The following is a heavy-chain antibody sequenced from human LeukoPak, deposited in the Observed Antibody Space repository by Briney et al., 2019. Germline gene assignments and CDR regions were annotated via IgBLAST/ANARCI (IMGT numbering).Heavy chain of an antibody. CDR3: ARSTCSGGSCYRGYHFDL. V-gene: IGHV5-51*01. CDR1: GNSFTSYW. Sequence: GESLKISCKGSGNSFTSYWIGWVRQMPGKGLEWMGIIYRGDSDTRYSPSFQGQVTISADKSISTAYLQWSSLKASDTAMYYCARSTCSGGSCYRGYHFDLWGQGTLVTVSS. CDR2: IYRGDSDT. D-gene: IGHD2-15*01. J-gene: IGHJ4*02.